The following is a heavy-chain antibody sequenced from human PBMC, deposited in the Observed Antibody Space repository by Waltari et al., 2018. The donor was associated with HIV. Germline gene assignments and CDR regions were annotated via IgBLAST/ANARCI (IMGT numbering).Heavy chain of an antibody. CDR3: AREPIISVANNAFDV. V-gene: IGHV1-3*01. Sequence: QVQLVQSGAEVAKPGASVRLSCKTSGYTFGDYAIHWVRQAPGQGLEWMGWINCGKGNTRYSETSQGRFTITRDTSAATAYLEVTDLRSEDTALYDCAREPIISVANNAFDVWGLGSMVTVSS. CDR2: INCGKGNT. CDR1: GYTFGDYA. J-gene: IGHJ3*01. D-gene: IGHD6-19*01.